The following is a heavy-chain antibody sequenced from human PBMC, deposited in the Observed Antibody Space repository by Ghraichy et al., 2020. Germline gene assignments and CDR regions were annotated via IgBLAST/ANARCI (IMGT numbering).Heavy chain of an antibody. J-gene: IGHJ6*02. CDR1: GGSFSGYY. Sequence: SETLSLTCAVYGGSFSGYYWSWIRQPPGKGLEWIGEINHSGSTNYNPSLKSRVTISVDTSKNQFSLKLSSVTAADTAVYYCASGDYDILTGYYPPYYYYGMDVWGQGTTVTVSS. CDR3: ASGDYDILTGYYPPYYYYGMDV. V-gene: IGHV4-34*01. CDR2: INHSGST. D-gene: IGHD3-9*01.